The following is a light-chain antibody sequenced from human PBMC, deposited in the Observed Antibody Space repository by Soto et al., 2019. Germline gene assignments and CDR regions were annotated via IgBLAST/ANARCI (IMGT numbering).Light chain of an antibody. Sequence: QPVLTQPPSVSAAPGQRVTISCTGSSSNIGAGYDVHWYQQLPGTAPKLLVSGDTNRPSGVPDRFSGSKSGTSASLAITGLRAEDEADYYCQSFDSSLSGWVFGGATKLTVL. CDR1: SSNIGAGYD. CDR3: QSFDSSLSGWV. V-gene: IGLV1-40*01. CDR2: GDT. J-gene: IGLJ3*02.